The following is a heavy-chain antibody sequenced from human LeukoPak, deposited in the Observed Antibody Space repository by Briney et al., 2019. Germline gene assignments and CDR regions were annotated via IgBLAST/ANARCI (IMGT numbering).Heavy chain of an antibody. Sequence: ASETLSLTCTVSGGSISSYYWSWVRLPPGKGLEWIGYIYYSGSTNYNPSLKSRVTISVDTSKNQFSLKLSSVTAADTAVYYCAVGRGYSGLDYWGQGTLVTVSS. D-gene: IGHD5-12*01. J-gene: IGHJ4*02. CDR2: IYYSGST. V-gene: IGHV4-59*01. CDR3: AVGRGYSGLDY. CDR1: GGSISSYY.